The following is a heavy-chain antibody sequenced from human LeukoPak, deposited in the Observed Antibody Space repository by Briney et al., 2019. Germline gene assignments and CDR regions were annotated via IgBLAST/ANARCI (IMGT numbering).Heavy chain of an antibody. Sequence: QAGGSLRLSCAASGFSFGDYAMHWVRQAPGKGPEWVSGISGNSVSIGYAYSVRGRFTISRDNAKGALYLQMNSLRSEDTALYYCAKESRGGNSPLEYWGQGALVTVSS. J-gene: IGHJ4*02. V-gene: IGHV3-9*01. CDR1: GFSFGDYA. D-gene: IGHD1-1*01. CDR3: AKESRGGNSPLEY. CDR2: ISGNSVSI.